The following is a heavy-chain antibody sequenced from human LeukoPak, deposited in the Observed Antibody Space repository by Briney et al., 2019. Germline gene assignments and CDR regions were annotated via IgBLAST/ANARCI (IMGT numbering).Heavy chain of an antibody. CDR3: ASGSFWGAYFYMDV. D-gene: IGHD3-16*01. CDR1: GFTFSDYY. Sequence: GGSLRLSCAASGFTFSDYYMSWIRQAPGKGPEWISYISNSGNIIYYADSVKGRFTISRDNAKSSLYLQMNSLRAEDTALYYCASGSFWGAYFYMDVWGKGTTVTVSS. V-gene: IGHV3-11*04. J-gene: IGHJ6*03. CDR2: ISNSGNII.